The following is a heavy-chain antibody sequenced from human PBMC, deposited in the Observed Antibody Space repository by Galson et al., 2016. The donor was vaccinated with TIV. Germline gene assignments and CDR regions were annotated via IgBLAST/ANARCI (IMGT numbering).Heavy chain of an antibody. J-gene: IGHJ6*02. CDR1: GYSFSSYW. D-gene: IGHD2-2*01. V-gene: IGHV5-51*01. Sequence: SGAEVKKPGESLKISCKGSGYSFSSYWIAWVRQMPGKGLEWMGIIYPDDSDTTYSPSFQGQVTISVDKSIRTAYLQWRSLKASDTAIYYCARGVVQATAIYGMDVWGQGTTVTVSS. CDR2: IYPDDSDT. CDR3: ARGVVQATAIYGMDV.